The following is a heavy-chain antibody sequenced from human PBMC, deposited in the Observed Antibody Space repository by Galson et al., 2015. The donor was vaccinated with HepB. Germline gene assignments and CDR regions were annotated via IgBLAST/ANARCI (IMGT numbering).Heavy chain of an antibody. CDR2: FDPEDGET. CDR3: ATTYYYGSGSYLRWDY. V-gene: IGHV1-24*01. J-gene: IGHJ4*02. D-gene: IGHD3-10*01. Sequence: SVKVSCKVSGYTLTELSMHWVRQAPGKGLEWMGGFDPEDGETIYAQKFQGRVTMTEDTSTDTAYMELSSLRSEDTAVYYCATTYYYGSGSYLRWDYWGQGTLVTVSS. CDR1: GYTLTELS.